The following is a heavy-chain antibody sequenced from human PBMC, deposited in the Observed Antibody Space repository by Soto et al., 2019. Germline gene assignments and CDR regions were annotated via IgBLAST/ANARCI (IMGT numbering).Heavy chain of an antibody. CDR2: IKEDGSEK. V-gene: IGHV3-7*01. J-gene: IGHJ4*02. Sequence: EVQLVESGGGLVQPGGSLRLSCAVSGFTFSTYWMTWVRQAPGKGLEWVANIKEDGSEKPYVDSVKGRFTISRDNAKNSLYLQMNRRRAEDTAVYFCARGGSESDYWGQGTLVTVSS. D-gene: IGHD3-10*01. CDR3: ARGGSESDY. CDR1: GFTFSTYW.